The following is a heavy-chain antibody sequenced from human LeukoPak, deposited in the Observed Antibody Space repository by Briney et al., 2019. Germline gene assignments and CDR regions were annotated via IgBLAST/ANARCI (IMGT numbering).Heavy chain of an antibody. V-gene: IGHV4-59*01. CDR3: ARDRYCSGGSCYSTYYYYYMDV. J-gene: IGHJ6*03. CDR2: ISYSGST. Sequence: PSETLSLTCSVSGGSISSYYWSWIRQPPGKGLEWIGYISYSGSTNYNPSLKSRVTISVDTSKNQFSLKLSSVTAADTAVYYCARDRYCSGGSCYSTYYYYYMDVWGKGTTVTVSS. CDR1: GGSISSYY. D-gene: IGHD2-15*01.